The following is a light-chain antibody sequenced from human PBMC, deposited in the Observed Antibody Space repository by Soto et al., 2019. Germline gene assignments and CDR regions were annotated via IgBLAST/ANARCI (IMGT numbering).Light chain of an antibody. CDR2: DAS. J-gene: IGKJ3*01. CDR3: QQYDDFPI. V-gene: IGKV1-33*01. Sequence: DIQMTQSPSSLSASVGDRVTITCQASHDIISHLNWYQQKPGKAPKLLIYDASNLEIGVPSRFSGSGSGTDFSFTISRLQHEDIATYYCQQYDDFPIFGPGTKVEIK. CDR1: HDIISH.